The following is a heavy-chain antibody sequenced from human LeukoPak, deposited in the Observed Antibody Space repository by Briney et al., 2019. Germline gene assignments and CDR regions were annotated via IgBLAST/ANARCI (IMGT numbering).Heavy chain of an antibody. D-gene: IGHD2-2*01. V-gene: IGHV4-4*08. CDR2: IYTSGST. Sequence: SETLSLTCTVSGGSISSYYWSWIRQPPGKGLEWIGRIYTSGSTNYNPSLKSRVTISVDTSKNQFSLKLSSVTAADTAVYYCAREGGYCSSTSCYPPGMDVWGKGTTVTVSS. CDR1: GGSISSYY. J-gene: IGHJ6*04. CDR3: AREGGYCSSTSCYPPGMDV.